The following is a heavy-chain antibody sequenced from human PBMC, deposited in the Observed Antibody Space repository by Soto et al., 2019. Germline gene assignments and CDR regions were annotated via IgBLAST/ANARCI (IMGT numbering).Heavy chain of an antibody. J-gene: IGHJ4*02. CDR1: GFSISDCS. V-gene: IGHV3-48*01. CDR3: ASVLGYRRSGSYPSY. D-gene: IGHD3-10*01. CDR2: ISTNNDAI. Sequence: EVQLVESGGGLVQPGGSLRLSCAASGFSISDCSMNWVRRAPGKGLEWISYISTNNDAIYYADSVKGRFTISRDNAKNPLSLQMNSLRAEDTALYYCASVLGYRRSGSYPSYWGQGTLVTVSS.